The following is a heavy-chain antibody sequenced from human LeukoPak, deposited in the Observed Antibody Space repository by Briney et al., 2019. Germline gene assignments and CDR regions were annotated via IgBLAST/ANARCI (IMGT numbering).Heavy chain of an antibody. V-gene: IGHV4-34*01. J-gene: IGHJ4*02. CDR2: INHSGST. D-gene: IGHD3-3*01. CDR1: GGSFSGYY. CDR3: VRGRLDFWSGYYYFDY. Sequence: SETLSLTCAVYGGSFSGYYWSWIRQPPGKGLEWIGEINHSGSTNYNPSLKSRVTISVDTSKNQFSLKLSSVTAADTAVYYCVRGRLDFWSGYYYFDYWGQGTLVTVSS.